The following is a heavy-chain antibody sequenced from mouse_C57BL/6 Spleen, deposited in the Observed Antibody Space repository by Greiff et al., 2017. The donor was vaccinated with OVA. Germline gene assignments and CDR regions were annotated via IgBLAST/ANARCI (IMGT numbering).Heavy chain of an antibody. D-gene: IGHD1-1*01. Sequence: EVQLQQSGPELVKPGASVKISCKASGYTFTDYYMNWVKQSHGKSLEWIGDINPNNGGTSYNQKFKGKATLTVDKSSSTAYMELRSLTSEDSAVYYCARSRSYYGSSYGYFDVGGTGTTVTVAS. CDR1: GYTFTDYY. J-gene: IGHJ1*03. CDR3: ARSRSYYGSSYGYFDV. CDR2: INPNNGGT. V-gene: IGHV1-26*01.